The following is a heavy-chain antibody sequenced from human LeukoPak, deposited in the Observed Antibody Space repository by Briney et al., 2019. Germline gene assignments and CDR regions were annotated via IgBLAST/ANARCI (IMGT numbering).Heavy chain of an antibody. D-gene: IGHD3-22*01. CDR3: ARERIRITMIPDAFDI. Sequence: AGGSLRLSCAASGFTVSSNYMSWVRQAPGKGLEWVSVIYSGGSTYYADSVKGRFTISRDNSKNTLYLQMISLRAEDTAVYYCARERIRITMIPDAFDIWGQGTMVTVSS. CDR2: IYSGGST. V-gene: IGHV3-53*01. J-gene: IGHJ3*02. CDR1: GFTVSSNY.